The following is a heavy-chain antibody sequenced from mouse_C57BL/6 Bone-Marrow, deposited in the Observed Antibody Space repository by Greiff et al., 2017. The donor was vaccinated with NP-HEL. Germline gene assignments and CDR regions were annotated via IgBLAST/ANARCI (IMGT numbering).Heavy chain of an antibody. CDR3: AKLGHWYFDV. Sequence: VQLQQPGAELVKPGASVKLSCKASGYTFTSYWMQWVKQRPGQGLEWIGEIDPSDSYTNYNQKFKGKATLTVDTSSSTAYMQLSSLTSEDSAVYYCAKLGHWYFDVWGTGTTVTVSS. CDR1: GYTFTSYW. CDR2: IDPSDSYT. J-gene: IGHJ1*03. D-gene: IGHD4-1*01. V-gene: IGHV1-50*01.